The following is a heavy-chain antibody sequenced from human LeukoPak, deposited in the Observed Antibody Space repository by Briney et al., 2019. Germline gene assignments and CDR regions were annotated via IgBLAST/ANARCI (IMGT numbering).Heavy chain of an antibody. CDR2: ISAYNGNT. J-gene: IGHJ4*02. V-gene: IGHV1-18*01. CDR3: AREPTYYYDSSGYPSGGSDY. Sequence: ASVKVSCKASGYTFTSYGISWVRQAPGQGLEWMGWISAYNGNTNYAQKFQGRVTMTTDTSTSTAYMELRSLRSDDTAVYYCAREPTYYYDSSGYPSGGSDYWGQGTLVTVSS. D-gene: IGHD3-22*01. CDR1: GYTFTSYG.